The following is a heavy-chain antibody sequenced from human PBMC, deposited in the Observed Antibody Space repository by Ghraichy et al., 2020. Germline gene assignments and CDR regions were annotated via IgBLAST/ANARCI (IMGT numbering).Heavy chain of an antibody. CDR1: GFTFSSYW. CDR2: INSDGSST. V-gene: IGHV3-74*01. J-gene: IGHJ5*02. D-gene: IGHD6-19*01. CDR3: ARARIAVAGTLGWFDP. Sequence: LTCAASGFTFSSYWMHWVRQAPGKGLVWVSRINSDGSSTSYADSVKGRFTISRDNAKNTLYLQMNSLRAEDTAVYYCARARIAVAGTLGWFDPWGQGTLVTVSS.